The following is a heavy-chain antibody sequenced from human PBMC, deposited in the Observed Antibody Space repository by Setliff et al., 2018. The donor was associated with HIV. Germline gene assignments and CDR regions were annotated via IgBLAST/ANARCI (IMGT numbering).Heavy chain of an antibody. Sequence: SETLSLTCTVSGGSINNGAYYWRWIRHQPGRGLEWIGNIYYNGITHYNPSLKSRLSISIDTSKNQFYLQLNSVTAADTSVFYCAREIVRVALDIWGPGTAVTVSS. CDR1: GGSINNGAYY. V-gene: IGHV4-31*02. D-gene: IGHD3-16*02. CDR3: AREIVRVALDI. J-gene: IGHJ3*02. CDR2: IYYNGIT.